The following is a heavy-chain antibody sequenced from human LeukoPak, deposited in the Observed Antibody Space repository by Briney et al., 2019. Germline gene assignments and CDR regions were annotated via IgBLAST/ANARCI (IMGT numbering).Heavy chain of an antibody. V-gene: IGHV3-7*01. CDR3: ARDGDYVRRGYGMDV. J-gene: IGHJ6*02. CDR1: GFTFSSYW. Sequence: GRSLRLSCAASGFTFSSYWMSWVRQAPGKGLEWVANIKQDGSEKYYVDSVKGRFTISRDNAKNSLYLQMNSLRAEDTAVYYCARDGDYVRRGYGMDVWGQGTTVTVSS. D-gene: IGHD4-17*01. CDR2: IKQDGSEK.